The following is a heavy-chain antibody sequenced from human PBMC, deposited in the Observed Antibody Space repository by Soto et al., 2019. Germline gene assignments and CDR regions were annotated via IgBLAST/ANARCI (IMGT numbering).Heavy chain of an antibody. J-gene: IGHJ4*02. CDR2: IYYSGST. Sequence: PSETLSLTCTVSGGSISASSYYWGWIRQPPGKGLEWIGYIYYSGSTYYNPSLKSRVTISLDTSKNQFSLKLSSVTAADTAVYYCARRWGRTFDYWGQGTLVTVSS. V-gene: IGHV4-39*07. CDR1: GGSISASSYY. D-gene: IGHD7-27*01. CDR3: ARRWGRTFDY.